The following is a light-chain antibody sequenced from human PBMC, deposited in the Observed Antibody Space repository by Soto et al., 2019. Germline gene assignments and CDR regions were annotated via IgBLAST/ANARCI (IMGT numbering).Light chain of an antibody. Sequence: QSALTQPASVSGSPGQSIAISCTGTRSDVGAYNYVSWYQQHPGKAPKLMISEVTNRPSGVSDRFSGSKSGNTASLTISGLQAEDDSDYYCSSYAGSNNVVFGGGTKLTVL. V-gene: IGLV2-14*01. CDR2: EVT. J-gene: IGLJ2*01. CDR3: SSYAGSNNVV. CDR1: RSDVGAYNY.